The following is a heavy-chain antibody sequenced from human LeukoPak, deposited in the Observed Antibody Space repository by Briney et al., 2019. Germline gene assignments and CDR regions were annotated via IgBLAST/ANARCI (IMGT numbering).Heavy chain of an antibody. CDR2: INHSGST. Sequence: PSETLSLTCAVYGGSFSGYYWSWIRQPPGKGLEWIGEINHSGSTNYNPSLKSRVTISVDTSKNQFSLKLSSVTAADTAVYCCARDTYSYGVFDYWGQGTLVTVSS. CDR1: GGSFSGYY. J-gene: IGHJ4*02. D-gene: IGHD5-18*01. V-gene: IGHV4-34*01. CDR3: ARDTYSYGVFDY.